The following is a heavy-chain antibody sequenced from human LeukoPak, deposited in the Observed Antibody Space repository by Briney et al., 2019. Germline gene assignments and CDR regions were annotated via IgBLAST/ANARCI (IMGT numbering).Heavy chain of an antibody. D-gene: IGHD1-26*01. Sequence: GGSLRLSCAASGFTFSSYSMNWVRQAPGKGLEWVSSISSSSSYIYYADSVKGRFTISRDNAKNTLFLQMNSLRPEDSAVYYCARHPGDFTGIVNHYYMDVWGKGTTVTISS. CDR1: GFTFSSYS. CDR3: ARHPGDFTGIVNHYYMDV. J-gene: IGHJ6*03. V-gene: IGHV3-21*01. CDR2: ISSSSSYI.